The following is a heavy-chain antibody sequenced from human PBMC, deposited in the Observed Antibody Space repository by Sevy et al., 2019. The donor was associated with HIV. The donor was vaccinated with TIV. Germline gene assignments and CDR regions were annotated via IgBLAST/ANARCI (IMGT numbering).Heavy chain of an antibody. Sequence: GGSLRLSCAASGFTFSYYAMGWVRQAPGKGLEWVSTINEGGAKMSYADSVKGRFTISRDNSKSTLYLQMNSLRVEDTAIYYCAKDSQGERARNQLRDHWGQGTLVTVSS. J-gene: IGHJ4*02. D-gene: IGHD2-2*01. CDR1: GFTFSYYA. V-gene: IGHV3-23*01. CDR3: AKDSQGERARNQLRDH. CDR2: INEGGAKM.